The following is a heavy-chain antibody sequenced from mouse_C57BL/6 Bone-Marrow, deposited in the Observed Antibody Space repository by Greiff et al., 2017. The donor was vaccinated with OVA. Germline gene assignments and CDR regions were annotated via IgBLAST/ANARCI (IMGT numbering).Heavy chain of an antibody. CDR3: TTSHSNYVDYAMDD. V-gene: IGHV14-4*01. Sequence: EVQLQESGAELVRPGASVKLSCTASGFNIKDDYMHWVKQRPEQGLEWIGWIDPENGDTEYASKFQGKATITADTSSNTAYLQLSSLTSEDTAVYYCTTSHSNYVDYAMDDWGQGTSVTVSS. J-gene: IGHJ4*01. D-gene: IGHD2-5*01. CDR1: GFNIKDDY. CDR2: IDPENGDT.